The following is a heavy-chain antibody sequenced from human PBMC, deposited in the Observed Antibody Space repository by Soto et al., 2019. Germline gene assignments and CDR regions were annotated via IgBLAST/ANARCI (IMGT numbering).Heavy chain of an antibody. CDR3: ARGGALSTSWYWGDGLDS. V-gene: IGHV1-69*06. J-gene: IGHJ4*02. CDR2: IIPVFGTP. D-gene: IGHD6-13*01. CDR1: GYSFSSHA. Sequence: QVQLEQSGSEVKKSGSSVKVSCKASGYSFSSHAITWVRQAPGQGLEWMGGIIPVFGTPSYAQKFQGRVPISADKSTHTSYLELRSLTSEDTAVYYCARGGALSTSWYWGDGLDSWGQGTQVTVSS.